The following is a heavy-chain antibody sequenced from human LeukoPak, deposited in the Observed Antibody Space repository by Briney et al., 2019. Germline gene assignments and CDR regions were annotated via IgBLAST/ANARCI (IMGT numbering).Heavy chain of an antibody. J-gene: IGHJ4*02. CDR1: GHLFTKFC. V-gene: IGHV1-18*01. CDR3: ARDRSSSSL. CDR2: ISAYNGHR. Sequence: ASVRVSCKAWGHLFTKFCISWVRQAPGQGLELMEWISAYNGHRNYAQKFQDRLTVTTNTSATTAYSELTGLTADDTGVYYCARDRSSSSLWGQGTLVTISS. D-gene: IGHD6-6*01.